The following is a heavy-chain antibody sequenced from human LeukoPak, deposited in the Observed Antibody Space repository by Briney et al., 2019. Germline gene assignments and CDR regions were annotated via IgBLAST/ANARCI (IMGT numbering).Heavy chain of an antibody. CDR1: GYTFTGYY. CDR3: ARGGVSPYYYYYMDV. D-gene: IGHD2-8*02. V-gene: IGHV1-2*02. J-gene: IGHJ6*03. CDR2: INPNSGGT. Sequence: ASVKVSCKASGYTFTGYYMHWVRQAPGQGLEWMGWINPNSGGTNYAQKFQGRVTMTRDTSISTAYMELSRLRSDDPAVYYCARGGVSPYYYYYMDVWGKGTTVTVSS.